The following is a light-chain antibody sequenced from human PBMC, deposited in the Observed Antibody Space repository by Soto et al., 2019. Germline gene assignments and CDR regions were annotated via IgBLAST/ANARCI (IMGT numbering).Light chain of an antibody. CDR1: SSDVGDYNF. Sequence: QSALTQPRSVSGSPGQSVTISCTGTSSDVGDYNFVSWYQQHPGKAPELVIYDVSKRPSGVPDRFSGSKSGNTASLTISGLQADDEADYYCCSYAGSYTYVFGIGTKVTVL. CDR3: CSYAGSYTYV. V-gene: IGLV2-11*01. CDR2: DVS. J-gene: IGLJ1*01.